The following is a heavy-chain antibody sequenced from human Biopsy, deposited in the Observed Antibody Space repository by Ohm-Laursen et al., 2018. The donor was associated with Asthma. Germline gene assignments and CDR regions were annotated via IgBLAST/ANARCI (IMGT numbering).Heavy chain of an antibody. CDR3: ARKAGSCISRTCYSLDF. CDR1: GGTFNTYV. D-gene: IGHD2-2*01. CDR2: INSVFGTT. Sequence: ASVKVSCRSLGGTFNTYVIGWVRQAPGQGLEWMGGINSVFGTTTYPQKFQDRVTITADDSMSTVYMELSSLRSEDTAVYYCARKAGSCISRTCYSLDFWGQGTLVTVSS. V-gene: IGHV1-69*13. J-gene: IGHJ4*02.